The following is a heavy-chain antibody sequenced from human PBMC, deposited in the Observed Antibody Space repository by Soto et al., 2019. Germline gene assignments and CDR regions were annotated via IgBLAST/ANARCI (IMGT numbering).Heavy chain of an antibody. J-gene: IGHJ4*02. CDR1: GFTFSSYG. CDR2: ISNEGDYQ. Sequence: QVQLVESGGGVVQPGRSLRLSCAASGFTFSSYGMQWVRQAPGKGLEWMAVISNEGDYQYYADSVKGRFTISRDNSKNTLYLQMDTRRPEDTGVYFCAKSRARSSWYEGDSWGQGTLVTVSS. D-gene: IGHD6-13*01. CDR3: AKSRARSSWYEGDS. V-gene: IGHV3-30*18.